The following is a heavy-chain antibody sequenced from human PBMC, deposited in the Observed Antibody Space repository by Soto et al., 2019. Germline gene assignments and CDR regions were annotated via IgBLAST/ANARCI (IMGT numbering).Heavy chain of an antibody. CDR3: GREHREGGLGHSCGTPDK. Sequence: QVLLVESGGGVVQPGRSLRLSCAASGFTFSNFAMHWVRQTPGKGLEWVAVISYEGNDKFYADSVQGRFTISRDNSTNSLSLQMSILRTEDTALYYCGREHREGGLGHSCGTPDKWGQGTLVTVSS. V-gene: IGHV3-30-3*01. CDR1: GFTFSNFA. CDR2: ISYEGNDK. J-gene: IGHJ4*01. D-gene: IGHD5-18*01.